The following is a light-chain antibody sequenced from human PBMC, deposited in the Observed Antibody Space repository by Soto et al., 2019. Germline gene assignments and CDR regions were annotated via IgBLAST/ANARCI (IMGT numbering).Light chain of an antibody. Sequence: SALTQPASLSGSPGQSITISCTGTSSDVGSYNLVSWYQQHPGKAPKLMIYEGSKRPSGVSNRFSGSKSGNTASLTISGLQAEDEADYYCCSYAGSSTSFGTGTKVTVL. J-gene: IGLJ1*01. CDR2: EGS. CDR1: SSDVGSYNL. CDR3: CSYAGSSTS. V-gene: IGLV2-23*01.